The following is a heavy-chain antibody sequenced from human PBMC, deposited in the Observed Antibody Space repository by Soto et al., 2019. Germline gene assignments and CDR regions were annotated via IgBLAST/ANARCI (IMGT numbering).Heavy chain of an antibody. J-gene: IGHJ6*02. CDR2: FDPEDGET. V-gene: IGHV1-24*01. CDR3: VVRSAYYYGMDV. D-gene: IGHD6-6*01. CDR1: GYTLTELS. Sequence: GASVKVSCKVSGYTLTELSMHWVRQAPGKGLEWMGGFDPEDGETIYAQKFQGRVTMTEDTSTDTAYMELSSLRSEDTAVYYCVVRSAYYYGMDVWGQGTTVTVSS.